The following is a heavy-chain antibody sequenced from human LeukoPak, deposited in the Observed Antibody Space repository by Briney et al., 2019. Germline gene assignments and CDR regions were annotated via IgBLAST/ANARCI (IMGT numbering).Heavy chain of an antibody. V-gene: IGHV4-4*07. Sequence: NPSETLSLTCTVSGGSISSYYWSWIRQPAGKGLEWIVRIYTSGSTNYNPSLKSRVTMSVDTSKNQFSLKLSSVTAADTAVHYCARAPYYYGSGSYYNFGEFDYWAREPWSPSPQ. J-gene: IGHJ4*02. CDR2: IYTSGST. CDR1: GGSISSYY. CDR3: ARAPYYYGSGSYYNFGEFDY. D-gene: IGHD3-10*01.